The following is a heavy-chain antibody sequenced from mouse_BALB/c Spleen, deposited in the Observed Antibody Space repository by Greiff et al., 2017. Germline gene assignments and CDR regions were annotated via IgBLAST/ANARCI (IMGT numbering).Heavy chain of an antibody. CDR1: GFTFSSFG. CDR2: ISSGSSTI. CDR3: ARKRVAEEAMDY. Sequence: EVKLMESGGGLVQPGGSRKLSCAASGFTFSSFGMHWVRQAPEKGLEWVAYISSGSSTIYYADTVKGRFTISRDNPKNTLFLQMTSLRSEDMAMYYCARKRVAEEAMDYWGQGTSVTVSS. J-gene: IGHJ4*01. V-gene: IGHV5-17*02. D-gene: IGHD1-1*02.